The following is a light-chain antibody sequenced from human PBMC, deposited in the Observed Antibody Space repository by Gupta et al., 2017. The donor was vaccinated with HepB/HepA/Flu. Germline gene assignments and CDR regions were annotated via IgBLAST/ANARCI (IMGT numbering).Light chain of an antibody. V-gene: IGLV1-44*01. CDR1: SSTTGSNT. Sequence: QSVLPHQPSSPGPPGRRATSSCSGSSSTTGSNTVNWYQQLPGTAPKLLINSNNKRPSGVPDRFSGSKSGTSASLAISGLRSEDEADYYCAAWDDSLNGVVFGGGTKLTVL. J-gene: IGLJ3*02. CDR3: AAWDDSLNGVV. CDR2: SNN.